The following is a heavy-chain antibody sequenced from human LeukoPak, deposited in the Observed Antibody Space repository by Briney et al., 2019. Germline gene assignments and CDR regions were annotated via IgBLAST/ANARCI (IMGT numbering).Heavy chain of an antibody. CDR3: AKDYRNYGDTIDY. CDR1: GFTSSSYG. CDR2: MSYDGSYK. V-gene: IGHV3-30*18. Sequence: PGGSLRLSCAASGFTSSSYGIHWVRQAPGKGLEWVAVMSYDGSYKYYADSVKGRFTISRDNSKNTLYLQMNSLRAEDTAVYYCAKDYRNYGDTIDYWGQGTLVTVSS. D-gene: IGHD4-17*01. J-gene: IGHJ4*02.